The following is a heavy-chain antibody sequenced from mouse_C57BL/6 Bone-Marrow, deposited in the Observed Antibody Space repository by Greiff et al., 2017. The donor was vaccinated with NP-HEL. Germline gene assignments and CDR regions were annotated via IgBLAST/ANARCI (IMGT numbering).Heavy chain of an antibody. Sequence: VQLQQSGPVLVKPGASVKMSCKASGYTFTDYYMNWVKQSHGKSLEWIGVINPYNGGTSYNQKFKGKATLTVDKSSSTAYMELNSLTSEDSAVYYCARWYYGRRSYYAMDYWGQGTSVTVSS. CDR3: ARWYYGRRSYYAMDY. CDR1: GYTFTDYY. V-gene: IGHV1-19*01. J-gene: IGHJ4*01. CDR2: INPYNGGT. D-gene: IGHD1-1*01.